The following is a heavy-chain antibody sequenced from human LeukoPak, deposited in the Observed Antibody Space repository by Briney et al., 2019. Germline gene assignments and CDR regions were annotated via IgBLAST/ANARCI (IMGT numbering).Heavy chain of an antibody. CDR1: GYTFTNFG. V-gene: IGHV1-18*01. J-gene: IGHJ4*02. CDR3: ARSGCSAGSCYSQTVKFDS. D-gene: IGHD2-15*01. Sequence: ASVKVSCKASGYTFTNFGISWVRQAPGQGLEWMAWISAYNGNTDYAQKFQGRVTVTADTSTSTAYMELRSLRSDDTAVYYCARSGCSAGSCYSQTVKFDSWGQGTLVTVSS. CDR2: ISAYNGNT.